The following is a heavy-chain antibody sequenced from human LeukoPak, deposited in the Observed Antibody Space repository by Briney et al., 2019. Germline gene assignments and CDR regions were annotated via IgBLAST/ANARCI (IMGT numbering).Heavy chain of an antibody. CDR3: AKDPNMDV. CDR2: IRYDGSNK. V-gene: IGHV3-30*02. J-gene: IGHJ6*03. CDR1: GFTFSSYG. Sequence: GESLKISCAASGFTFSSYGMHWVRQAPGKGLEWVAFIRYDGSNKYYADSVKGRFTISRDNSKNTLYLQMNSLRAEDTAVYYCAKDPNMDVWGKGTTVTVSS.